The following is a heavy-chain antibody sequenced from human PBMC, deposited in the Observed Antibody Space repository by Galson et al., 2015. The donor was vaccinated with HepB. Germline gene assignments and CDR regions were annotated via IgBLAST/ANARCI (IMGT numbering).Heavy chain of an antibody. CDR3: AREPLGYCSSTSCYHNWFDP. V-gene: IGHV1-2*06. CDR1: GYTFTGYY. D-gene: IGHD2-2*01. CDR2: INPNSGGT. Sequence: SVKVSCKASGYTFTGYYMHWVRQAPGQGLEWMGRINPNSGGTNYAQKFQGRVTMTRDTSISTAYMELSRLRSDDTAVYYCAREPLGYCSSTSCYHNWFDPWGQGTLVTVSS. J-gene: IGHJ5*02.